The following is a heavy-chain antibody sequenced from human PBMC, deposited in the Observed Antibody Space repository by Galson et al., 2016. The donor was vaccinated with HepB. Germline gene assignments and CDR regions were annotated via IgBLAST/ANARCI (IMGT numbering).Heavy chain of an antibody. Sequence: SLRLSCAGSGFTFRSHWMSWVRQAPGKGLEWVAQIYQDGGATIYVDSVKGRFTVTGDNAKNSMYLQMNSLRAGYTAMYYCACLDSAVIRTRDYWGQGTLVTVSS. D-gene: IGHD5-18*01. J-gene: IGHJ4*02. CDR2: IYQDGGAT. CDR3: ACLDSAVIRTRDY. CDR1: GFTFRSHW. V-gene: IGHV3-7*03.